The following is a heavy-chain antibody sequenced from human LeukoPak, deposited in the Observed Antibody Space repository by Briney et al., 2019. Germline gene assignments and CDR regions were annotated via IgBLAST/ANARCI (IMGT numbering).Heavy chain of an antibody. D-gene: IGHD6-19*01. CDR1: GFTFSNYP. CDR3: AKDYAYSSGWYGCWFDP. V-gene: IGHV3-30-3*01. Sequence: SGGSLRLSCAASGFTFSNYPIHWVRQAPGKGLEWVAFVSYNGGNKYYADSVKGRFTISRDNSKNTLYLQMESLSAEDTAVYYCAKDYAYSSGWYGCWFDPWGQGTLVTVSS. J-gene: IGHJ5*02. CDR2: VSYNGGNK.